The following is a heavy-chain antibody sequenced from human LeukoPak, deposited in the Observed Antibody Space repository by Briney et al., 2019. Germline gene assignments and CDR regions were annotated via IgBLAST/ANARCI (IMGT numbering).Heavy chain of an antibody. J-gene: IGHJ6*03. Sequence: PSETLSLTCTVSGGSISSYYWSWIRQPPGKGLEWIGYIYYSGSTNYNPSLKSRVTISVDTSKNQFSLKLSSVTAADTAAYYCARGGATGYYYYYMDVWGKGTTVTVSS. D-gene: IGHD1-26*01. CDR1: GGSISSYY. CDR2: IYYSGST. V-gene: IGHV4-59*01. CDR3: ARGGATGYYYYYMDV.